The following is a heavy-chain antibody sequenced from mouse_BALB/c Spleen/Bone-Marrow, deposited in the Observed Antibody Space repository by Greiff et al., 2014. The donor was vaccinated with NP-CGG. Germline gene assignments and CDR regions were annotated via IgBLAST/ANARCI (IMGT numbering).Heavy chain of an antibody. CDR2: IDPAIFT. V-gene: IGHV14-3*02. CDR3: ASYRYGWYFDV. J-gene: IGHJ1*01. Sequence: EVQVVESGAELVKPGASVKSSCTASGFNIKDTYLHWVKQRPEQGLDWIGRIDPAIFTKYDPKFQGKATITADTSSNTAYLHLSSLTSEDTAVYYCASYRYGWYFDVWGAGTTVTVSS. D-gene: IGHD2-14*01. CDR1: GFNIKDTY.